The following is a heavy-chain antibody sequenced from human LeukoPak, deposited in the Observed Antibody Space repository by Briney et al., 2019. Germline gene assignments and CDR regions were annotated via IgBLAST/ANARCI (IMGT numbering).Heavy chain of an antibody. CDR3: AKARGYSYGYSVDY. CDR1: GFTFSSYA. D-gene: IGHD5-18*01. Sequence: GGSLSLSCAASGFTFSSYAMSWVRQAPGKGLEWVSAISGSGGSTYYADSVKGRFTISRDNSKNTLYLQMNSLGAEDTAVYYCAKARGYSYGYSVDYWGQGTLVTVSS. J-gene: IGHJ4*02. V-gene: IGHV3-23*01. CDR2: ISGSGGST.